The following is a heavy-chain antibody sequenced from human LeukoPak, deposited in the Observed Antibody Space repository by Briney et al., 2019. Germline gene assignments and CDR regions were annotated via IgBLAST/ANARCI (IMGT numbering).Heavy chain of an antibody. CDR3: ARDGYYGSGSYYNYFDY. CDR2: ISSSSSDI. D-gene: IGHD3-10*01. V-gene: IGHV3-21*06. CDR1: GFTFSRYS. Sequence: GGSLRLSCAASGFTFSRYSMNWVRQAPGKGLEWVSSISSSSSDIYYAESVKGRFTISRDSAKNLLYLQMNSLRAEDTAVYYCARDGYYGSGSYYNYFDYWGQGTLVTVSS. J-gene: IGHJ4*02.